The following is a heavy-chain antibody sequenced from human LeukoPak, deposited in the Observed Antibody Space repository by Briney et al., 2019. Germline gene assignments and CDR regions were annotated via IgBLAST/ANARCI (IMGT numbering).Heavy chain of an antibody. V-gene: IGHV1-18*01. Sequence: ASVKVSCKASGYTFTSYGITWMRQAPGQGLEWMGYISTYNGNTNYAEELQGRVTMTTDTSTTTAYMELRSLRSDDTAVYYCARLAAATHPDYWGQGTLVTVSS. CDR2: ISTYNGNT. CDR1: GYTFTSYG. D-gene: IGHD2-15*01. CDR3: ARLAAATHPDY. J-gene: IGHJ4*02.